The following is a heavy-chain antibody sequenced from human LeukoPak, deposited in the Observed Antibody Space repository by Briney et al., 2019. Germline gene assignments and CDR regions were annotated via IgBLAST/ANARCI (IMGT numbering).Heavy chain of an antibody. CDR3: ARLVPPGGGDCTGSNCHSVYYFDY. Sequence: PLETLSLTCSVSGGSISSSSYYWGWIRQTPGKGLEWIGSIYYSGSTYYNPSLKSRITTSIDMSKNQFSLKLNSVTAADTAVYYCARLVPPGGGDCTGSNCHSVYYFDYWGQGTLVTVSS. V-gene: IGHV4-39*01. CDR2: IYYSGST. J-gene: IGHJ4*02. D-gene: IGHD2-8*02. CDR1: GGSISSSSYY.